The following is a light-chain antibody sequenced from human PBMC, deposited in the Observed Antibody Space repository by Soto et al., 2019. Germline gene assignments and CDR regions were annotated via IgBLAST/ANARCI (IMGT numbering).Light chain of an antibody. CDR2: AAS. Sequence: DIQMTQSPSSLSASVGDRVTITCRASQSISRYLNWYQQKPGKAPQLLIDAASSLQSGVPPRFSGSGSGTDFTLTISSLQPEDLATDYCQQSDSTPQLTVGGGTKVEIK. J-gene: IGKJ4*01. V-gene: IGKV1-39*01. CDR1: QSISRY. CDR3: QQSDSTPQLT.